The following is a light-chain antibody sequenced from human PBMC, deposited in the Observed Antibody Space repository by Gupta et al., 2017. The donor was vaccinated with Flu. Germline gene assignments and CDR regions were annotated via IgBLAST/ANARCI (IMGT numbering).Light chain of an antibody. CDR1: QSVSSN. Sequence: TLSVSTGERATLSFRASQSVSSNLAWYQQKPGQAPRLLIYGAATRATGIPARFSGSGSGTELNLTISSRQVEDFAVYYCQQYKNWPPLTFGGGTKVEIQ. CDR2: GAA. CDR3: QQYKNWPPLT. J-gene: IGKJ4*01. V-gene: IGKV3-15*01.